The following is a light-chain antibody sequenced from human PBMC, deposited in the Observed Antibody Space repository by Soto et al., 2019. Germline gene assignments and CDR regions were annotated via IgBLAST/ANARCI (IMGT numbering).Light chain of an antibody. CDR1: QSLLHSNGYNY. CDR3: MQALQTPPWT. V-gene: IGKV2-28*01. Sequence: DIVMTQSPLSLPVTPGEPASISCRSSQSLLHSNGYNYLDWYLQKPGQSPQLLIYLGSNRASGXPXRXTGSGSGTDFTLKISRVEAEDVGVYYCMQALQTPPWTFGQGTKVEIK. CDR2: LGS. J-gene: IGKJ1*01.